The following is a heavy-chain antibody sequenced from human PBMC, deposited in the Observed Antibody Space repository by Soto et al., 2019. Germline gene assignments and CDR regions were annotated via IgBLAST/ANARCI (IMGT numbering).Heavy chain of an antibody. CDR2: VSNYGRVK. CDR1: GFSFNAYA. CDR3: VKDYIGGSNTFDV. J-gene: IGHJ3*01. Sequence: LGGSVRLSCVGSGFSFNAYAIHWVRHLPCKGLQWVAQVSNYGRVKKYADSVKGRFIIIRDNSKNAVYLLMNSLRSDDTGLYYCVKDYIGGSNTFDVWGRVTVVTVSS. V-gene: IGHV3-30*18. D-gene: IGHD2-15*01.